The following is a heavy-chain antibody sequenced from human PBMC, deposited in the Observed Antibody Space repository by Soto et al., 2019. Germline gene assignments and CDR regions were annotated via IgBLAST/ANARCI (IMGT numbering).Heavy chain of an antibody. D-gene: IGHD3-10*01. CDR1: GGSISSYY. Sequence: QVQLKESGPGLVKPSETLSLTCTVSGGSISSYYWSWIRQPPGKGLEWIGYIYYSGSTNYNPSLKSRVTISVDTSKNQFSLKLSSVTAADTAVYYCARDSYGSGSYYTWGQGTLVTVSS. CDR2: IYYSGST. CDR3: ARDSYGSGSYYT. V-gene: IGHV4-59*01. J-gene: IGHJ5*02.